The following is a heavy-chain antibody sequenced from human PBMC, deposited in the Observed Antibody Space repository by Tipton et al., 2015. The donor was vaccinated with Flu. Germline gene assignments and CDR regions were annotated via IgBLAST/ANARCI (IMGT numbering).Heavy chain of an antibody. V-gene: IGHV4-38-2*02. CDR2: VYQSGDT. J-gene: IGHJ4*02. CDR1: SYPITTNFY. Sequence: TLSLTCTVSSYPITTNFYWGWIRQSPGKGLQWIAIVYQSGDTYYNPSFRSRVTMSFDTSKNQFSLKLSSVTAADTAVYYCARVVGQGKDYFDYWGQGTLVTVSS. D-gene: IGHD2-15*01. CDR3: ARVVGQGKDYFDY.